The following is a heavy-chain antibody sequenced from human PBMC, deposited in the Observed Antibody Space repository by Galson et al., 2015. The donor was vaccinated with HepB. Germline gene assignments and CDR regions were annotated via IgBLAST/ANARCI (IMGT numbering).Heavy chain of an antibody. Sequence: SLRLSCAASGFTFSSYAMHWVRQAPGKGLEWVAVISYDGSNKYYADSVKGRFTISRDNSKNTLYLQMNSLRVEDTAVYYCARDRLPGLVLRILGGMDVWGQGTTVTVSS. CDR1: GFTFSSYA. D-gene: IGHD1-7*01. CDR2: ISYDGSNK. CDR3: ARDRLPGLVLRILGGMDV. J-gene: IGHJ6*02. V-gene: IGHV3-30-3*01.